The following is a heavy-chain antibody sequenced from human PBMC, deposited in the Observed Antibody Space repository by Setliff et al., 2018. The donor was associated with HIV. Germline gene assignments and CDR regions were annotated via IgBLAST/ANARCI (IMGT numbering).Heavy chain of an antibody. CDR1: GFSFSSYG. D-gene: IGHD4-4*01. J-gene: IGHJ6*03. CDR3: AKESGLYSNYKYYYYMDV. V-gene: IGHV3-30*18. Sequence: GGSLRLSCAASGFSFSSYGMHWVRQAPGKGLEWVAVMSYDGSNKYYADSVKGRFTISRDNSKNTLYLQMNSLRAEDTAVYYCAKESGLYSNYKYYYYMDVWGKGTTVTVSS. CDR2: MSYDGSNK.